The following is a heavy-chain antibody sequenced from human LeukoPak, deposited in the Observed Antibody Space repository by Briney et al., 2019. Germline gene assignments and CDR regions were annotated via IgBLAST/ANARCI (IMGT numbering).Heavy chain of an antibody. CDR3: ARDGPYDAFDI. Sequence: PSETLSLTCTVSGGSISNYYWSWIRQSPEKGLEWIGYIYYTGSTNYNPSLKSRVTMSVDTSKNQFSLKLSSVTAADTAVYYCARDGPYDAFDIWGQGTMVTVSS. J-gene: IGHJ3*02. CDR1: GGSISNYY. CDR2: IYYTGST. V-gene: IGHV4-59*01.